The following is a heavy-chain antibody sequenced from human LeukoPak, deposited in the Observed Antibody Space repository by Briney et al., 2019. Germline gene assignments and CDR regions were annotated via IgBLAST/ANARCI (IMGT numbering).Heavy chain of an antibody. Sequence: GASVKVSCKASGYTFTGYYMHWVRQAPGQGLEWMGRMNPNSGGTNYAQKFQGRVTMTRDTSISTAYMELSRLRSDDTAVYYCARDLGNLYYDSSGYYGYWGQGTLVTVSS. CDR1: GYTFTGYY. D-gene: IGHD3-22*01. CDR3: ARDLGNLYYDSSGYYGY. CDR2: MNPNSGGT. V-gene: IGHV1-2*06. J-gene: IGHJ4*02.